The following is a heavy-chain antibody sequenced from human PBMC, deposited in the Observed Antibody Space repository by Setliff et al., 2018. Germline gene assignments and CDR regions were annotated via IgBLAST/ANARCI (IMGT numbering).Heavy chain of an antibody. CDR2: ISPSGST. V-gene: IGHV4-61*09. D-gene: IGHD2-2*01. CDR3: VRTFNGSPADR. CDR1: GASITSGGFY. J-gene: IGHJ5*02. Sequence: LSLTCSVSGASITSGGFYWTWIRQPAGKGLEWIGHISPSGSTTYNPSVKSRVTISLDTSENHFSLKLDSVTAADTAVYYCVRTFNGSPADRWGRGTLVTVSS.